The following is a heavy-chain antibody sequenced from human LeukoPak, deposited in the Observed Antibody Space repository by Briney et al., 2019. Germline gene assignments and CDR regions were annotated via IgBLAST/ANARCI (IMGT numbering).Heavy chain of an antibody. J-gene: IGHJ3*01. CDR3: ARDGLRLGELRGAFDV. CDR2: IHSGGRT. D-gene: IGHD3-16*01. V-gene: IGHV3-53*01. Sequence: GGSLRLSCAVSGLIVSSDYMSWVRQAPGKGLEWVSVIHSGGRTFYADSVKGRFTISRANSMNRLDLQMNSLRAEDTAVYYCARDGLRLGELRGAFDVWGRGTVVTVSS. CDR1: GLIVSSDY.